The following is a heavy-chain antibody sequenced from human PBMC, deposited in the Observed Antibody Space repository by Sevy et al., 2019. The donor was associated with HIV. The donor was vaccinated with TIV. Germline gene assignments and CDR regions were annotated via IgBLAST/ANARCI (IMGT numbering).Heavy chain of an antibody. CDR1: GFTFSSYG. CDR3: ARDGGDIVVVPAAVTYYYYGMDV. D-gene: IGHD2-2*01. J-gene: IGHJ6*02. Sequence: GGSLRLSCAASGFTFSSYGMHWVRQAPGKGLEWVAVIWYDGSNKYYADSVKGRLTISRDNSKNTLYLQMNSLRAEDTAVYYCARDGGDIVVVPAAVTYYYYGMDVWGQGTTVTVSS. CDR2: IWYDGSNK. V-gene: IGHV3-33*01.